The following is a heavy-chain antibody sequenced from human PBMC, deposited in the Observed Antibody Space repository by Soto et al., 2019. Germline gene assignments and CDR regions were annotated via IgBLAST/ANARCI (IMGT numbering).Heavy chain of an antibody. J-gene: IGHJ6*02. CDR3: ARGSSSSWYYYYYYGMDV. D-gene: IGHD6-13*01. V-gene: IGHV1-8*01. CDR1: GYTFTSYD. Sequence: AASVKVSCKASGYTFTSYDINWVRQATGQGLEWMGWMNPNSGNTGYAQKFQGRVTMTRNTSISTAYMELSSLRSEDTAVYYCARGSSSSWYYYYYYGMDVWGQGTTVTVSS. CDR2: MNPNSGNT.